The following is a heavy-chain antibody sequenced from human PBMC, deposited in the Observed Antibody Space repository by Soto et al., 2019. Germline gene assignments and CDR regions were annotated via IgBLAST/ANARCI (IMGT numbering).Heavy chain of an antibody. Sequence: ASVKVSCKASGYTFTSYDINWVRQATGQGLEWMGWMNPNSGKTGYAQKFQGRVTMTRNTSISTAYMELGSLRSEDTAVYYCARGGIVVVPAAMAIDPWGQGTLVTVSS. CDR1: GYTFTSYD. CDR2: MNPNSGKT. V-gene: IGHV1-8*01. D-gene: IGHD2-2*01. J-gene: IGHJ5*02. CDR3: ARGGIVVVPAAMAIDP.